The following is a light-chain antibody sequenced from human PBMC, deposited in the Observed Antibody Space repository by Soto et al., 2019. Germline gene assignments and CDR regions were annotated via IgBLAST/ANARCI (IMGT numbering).Light chain of an antibody. J-gene: IGKJ1*01. Sequence: EIVMTQSPATLSVSPGERATLSCRASQSVSSNLAWYQQKPGQAPRLLIQDASTSATGIPARFSGSGSGTEFTLTISSMQSEDFAVYYCQQYNNWPPWTFGQGTKVEIK. V-gene: IGKV3-15*01. CDR2: DAS. CDR1: QSVSSN. CDR3: QQYNNWPPWT.